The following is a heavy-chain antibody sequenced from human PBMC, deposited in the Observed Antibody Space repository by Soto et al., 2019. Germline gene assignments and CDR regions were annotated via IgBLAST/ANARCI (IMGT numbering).Heavy chain of an antibody. CDR3: EAACCHDSGSSPFDY. Sequence: QVQLQESGPGLVKPSQTLSLTCTVSGGSISSDGYYWSWIRQHTGKGLEWIGYIYYSGSTKYNPSLKSRVTISVDTSKNQFSLKLSAVTAADTAVYYCEAACCHDSGSSPFDYWGQGTLVTVSS. D-gene: IGHD3-10*01. CDR1: GGSISSDGYY. J-gene: IGHJ4*02. V-gene: IGHV4-31*03. CDR2: IYYSGST.